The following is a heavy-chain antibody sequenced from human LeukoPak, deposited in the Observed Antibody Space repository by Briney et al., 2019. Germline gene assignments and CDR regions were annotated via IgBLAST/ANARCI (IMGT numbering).Heavy chain of an antibody. CDR3: ARDSLSGSQDY. J-gene: IGHJ4*02. CDR1: GFPFTLYN. V-gene: IGHV3-7*01. Sequence: GGSLRLSCEVSGFPFTLYNMNWVRQAPGKGLEWEANIKRDGSEKYYVDSVKGRFTISRDNAKNSLYLQMNSLRAEDTAVYYCARDSLSGSQDYWGQGTLVTVSS. CDR2: IKRDGSEK. D-gene: IGHD1-26*01.